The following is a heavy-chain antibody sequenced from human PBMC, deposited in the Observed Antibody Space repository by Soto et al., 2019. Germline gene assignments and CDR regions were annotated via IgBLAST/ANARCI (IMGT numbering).Heavy chain of an antibody. V-gene: IGHV3-33*01. Sequence: QVQLVESGGGVVQPGRSLRLSCAASGFTFSSYGMHWVRQAPGKGLEWVAVIWYDGSNKYYADSVKGRFTISRDNSKNTLYLQMNSLRAEDTAVYYCARDHPEYYYDSSGTENFDYWGQGTLVTVSS. CDR2: IWYDGSNK. J-gene: IGHJ4*02. D-gene: IGHD3-22*01. CDR1: GFTFSSYG. CDR3: ARDHPEYYYDSSGTENFDY.